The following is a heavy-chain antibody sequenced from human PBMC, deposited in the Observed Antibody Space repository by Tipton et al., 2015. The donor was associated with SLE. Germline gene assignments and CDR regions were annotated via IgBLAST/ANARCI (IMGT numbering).Heavy chain of an antibody. Sequence: SLRLSCAASGFTFSRYGMHWVRQAPGKSLEWVAFIRCDGNVKKYADSVKGRFTISRDNSKKMLSLQMNSLRAEDTAVYYCAREENWNERIWGQGTMVTVSS. V-gene: IGHV3-30*02. D-gene: IGHD1-1*01. J-gene: IGHJ3*02. CDR1: GFTFSRYG. CDR3: AREENWNERI. CDR2: IRCDGNVK.